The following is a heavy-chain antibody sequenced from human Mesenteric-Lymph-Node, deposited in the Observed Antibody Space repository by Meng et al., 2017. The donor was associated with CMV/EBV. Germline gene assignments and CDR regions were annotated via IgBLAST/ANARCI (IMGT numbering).Heavy chain of an antibody. CDR2: ISSSGSTI. Sequence: GGSLRLSCAASGFTFSDYYMSWIRQAPGKGLEWVSYISSSGSTIYYADSVKGRFTISRDNAKNSLFLQLDSLRAEDTAIYFCARAYDYEASGYYYGYWGQGTLVTVSS. V-gene: IGHV3-11*01. CDR3: ARAYDYEASGYYYGY. CDR1: GFTFSDYY. D-gene: IGHD3-22*01. J-gene: IGHJ4*02.